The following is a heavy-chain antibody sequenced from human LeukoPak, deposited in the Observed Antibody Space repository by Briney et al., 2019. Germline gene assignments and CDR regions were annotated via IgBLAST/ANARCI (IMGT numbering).Heavy chain of an antibody. D-gene: IGHD6-13*01. CDR2: IYHSGST. CDR3: ARIRRVYSSNTPAYYFDY. V-gene: IGHV4-59*01. Sequence: SETLSLTCTVSGGSISSYYWSWIRQPPGKGLEWIGYIYHSGSTNYNPSLKSRVTISVDTSKNQFSLKLSSVTAADTAVYYCARIRRVYSSNTPAYYFDYWGQGTLVTVSS. CDR1: GGSISSYY. J-gene: IGHJ4*02.